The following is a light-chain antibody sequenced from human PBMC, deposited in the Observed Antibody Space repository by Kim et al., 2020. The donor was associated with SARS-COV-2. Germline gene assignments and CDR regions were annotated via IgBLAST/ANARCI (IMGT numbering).Light chain of an antibody. CDR1: SSDIARHY. V-gene: IGLV1-47*01. Sequence: QSVLTQPPSASGTPGQRVTISCSGSSSDIARHYIHWYQQLPGTAPKLLIYRNSQRPSGVPDRFTASKSGTSASLAISGLRSEDEADYFCAAWDDSPHVVFGGGTQLTVL. J-gene: IGLJ3*02. CDR3: AAWDDSPHVV. CDR2: RNS.